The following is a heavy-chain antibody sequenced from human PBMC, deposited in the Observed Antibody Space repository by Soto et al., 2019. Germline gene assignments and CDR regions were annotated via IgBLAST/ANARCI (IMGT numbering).Heavy chain of an antibody. J-gene: IGHJ4*02. D-gene: IGHD2-15*01. V-gene: IGHV1-8*01. CDR3: ASRSCSGGSCYRRGPLDY. CDR1: GYTFTSYD. CDR2: MNPNSGNT. Sequence: ASVKVSCKASGYTFTSYDINWVRQATGQGLEWMGWMNPNSGNTGYAQKFQGRVTMTRNTSISTAYMELSSLRSEDTAVYYCASRSCSGGSCYRRGPLDYWGQGTRVTVAS.